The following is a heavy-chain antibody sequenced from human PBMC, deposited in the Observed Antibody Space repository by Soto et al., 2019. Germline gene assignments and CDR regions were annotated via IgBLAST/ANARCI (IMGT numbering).Heavy chain of an antibody. CDR3: ASTGMTASTVHFDY. D-gene: IGHD4-17*01. CDR1: GFTVSSNY. V-gene: IGHV3-66*01. Sequence: VQLVESGGGLVQPGGSLRLSCAASGFTVSSNYMSWVRQAPGKGLEWVSVIYSGGSTYYADSVKGRFTISRDNSKNTLYLQMNSLRAEDTAVYYCASTGMTASTVHFDYWGQGTLVTVSS. CDR2: IYSGGST. J-gene: IGHJ4*02.